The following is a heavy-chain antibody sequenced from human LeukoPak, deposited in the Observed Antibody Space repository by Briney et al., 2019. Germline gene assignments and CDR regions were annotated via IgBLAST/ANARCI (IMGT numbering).Heavy chain of an antibody. Sequence: ASVKVSCKASGYTFTGYHIHWVRQAPGQGLEWMGRINVNSGGTNYAQKFQGRVTMTRDTSINTAYMELSRLRSDDTAVYYCARDWGYYDRSGYYYYYYGMDVWGQGTTVTVSS. CDR1: GYTFTGYH. CDR3: ARDWGYYDRSGYYYYYYGMDV. J-gene: IGHJ6*02. V-gene: IGHV1-2*06. D-gene: IGHD3-22*01. CDR2: INVNSGGT.